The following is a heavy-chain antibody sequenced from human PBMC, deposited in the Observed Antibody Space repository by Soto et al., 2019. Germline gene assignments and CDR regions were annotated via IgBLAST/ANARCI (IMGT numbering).Heavy chain of an antibody. CDR1: GFPFSYYA. CDR2: ISGRTSNT. Sequence: GGSLRLSCAASGFPFSYYAMSWVRQSPGKGLEWVSAISGRTSNTLYAASVKGRFSVFKDDSKNLLFLHMNSLRAEDTAVYYCAKGLPCSSVTCHLPIDYWGQGTLVTVSS. V-gene: IGHV3-23*01. CDR3: AKGLPCSSVTCHLPIDY. D-gene: IGHD2-15*01. J-gene: IGHJ4*02.